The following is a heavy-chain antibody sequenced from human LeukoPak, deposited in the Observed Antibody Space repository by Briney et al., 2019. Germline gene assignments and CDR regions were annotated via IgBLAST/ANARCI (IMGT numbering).Heavy chain of an antibody. CDR3: ARDPKSMVRGVKYYYYYMDV. V-gene: IGHV1-2*02. J-gene: IGHJ6*03. CDR1: GYTFTSYG. Sequence: ASVKVSCKASGYTFTSYGISWVRQAPGQGLEWMGWINPNSGGTNYAQKFQGRVTMTRDTSISTAYMELSRLRSDDTAVYYCARDPKSMVRGVKYYYYYMDVWGKGTTVTISS. D-gene: IGHD3-10*01. CDR2: INPNSGGT.